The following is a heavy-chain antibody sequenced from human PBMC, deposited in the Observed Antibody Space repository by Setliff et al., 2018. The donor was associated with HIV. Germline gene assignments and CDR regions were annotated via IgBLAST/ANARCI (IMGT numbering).Heavy chain of an antibody. Sequence: PLETLSLTCTVSGGSISGFHWSWIRQSPGKGLEWIGYIYTGGSTNYNPSLKSRVTISVYTSKRQFALKLSSVTAADTAVYYCARGPPINTIRARGYNMDVWAKGTTVTVSS. V-gene: IGHV4-4*08. CDR3: ARGPPINTIRARGYNMDV. D-gene: IGHD3-10*01. J-gene: IGHJ6*03. CDR2: IYTGGST. CDR1: GGSISGFH.